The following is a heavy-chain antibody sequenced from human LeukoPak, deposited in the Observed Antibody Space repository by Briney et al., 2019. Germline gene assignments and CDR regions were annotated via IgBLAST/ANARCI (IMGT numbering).Heavy chain of an antibody. D-gene: IGHD3-10*01. CDR1: GFTFSSYA. CDR2: ISGSGGST. CDR3: AKAKRSAYGSGSNYFDY. V-gene: IGHV3-23*01. J-gene: IGHJ4*02. Sequence: GGSLRLSCAASGFTFSSYAMSWVRQAPGKGLEWVSAISGSGGSTYYADSVKGRFTISRDNSKNTLYLQMNSLRAEDTAVYYCAKAKRSAYGSGSNYFDYWGQGILVTVSS.